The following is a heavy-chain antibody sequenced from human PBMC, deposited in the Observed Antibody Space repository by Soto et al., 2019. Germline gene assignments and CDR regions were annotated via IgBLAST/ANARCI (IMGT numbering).Heavy chain of an antibody. D-gene: IGHD6-6*01. Sequence: ASVKVCCKAPRDAFASYAMHWVRQAPGQRLEWMGWINAGNGNTNYSQKFQGRVTITRDTSASTAYMELRSLRSEDPAVYYCARDSVVARRYYYGMDVWGQGTTVTVSS. J-gene: IGHJ6*02. CDR1: RDAFASYA. CDR3: ARDSVVARRYYYGMDV. CDR2: INAGNGNT. V-gene: IGHV1-3*01.